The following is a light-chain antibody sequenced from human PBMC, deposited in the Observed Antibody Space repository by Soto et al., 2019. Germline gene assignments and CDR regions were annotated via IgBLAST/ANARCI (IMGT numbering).Light chain of an antibody. CDR2: AAS. V-gene: IGKV3-20*01. CDR1: HTISSNF. Sequence: EIVLTQSPGTLSLSPGDRAALSCRASHTISSNFLAWYQQKPGQAPSLFLYAASTRATGVSARFSGSVSGTDFTLTISRLEPEDFAVYDYQPYGRSPIFTFGPGTKVDIK. J-gene: IGKJ3*01. CDR3: QPYGRSPIFT.